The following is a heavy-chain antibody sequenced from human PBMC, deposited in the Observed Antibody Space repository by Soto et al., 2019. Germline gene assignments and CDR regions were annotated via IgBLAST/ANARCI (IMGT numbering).Heavy chain of an antibody. V-gene: IGHV3-11*01. D-gene: IGHD3-3*01. CDR1: GYTFSDYY. J-gene: IGHJ4*02. CDR3: ASHYDMWSGYLSPVDY. Sequence: PGGSLRLSCAASGYTFSDYYMSWIRQAPGKGLEWISYLDTSGTKIYYADSVKGRFTITRDNAKNSLYLEMNSLRDEDTAVYYCASHYDMWSGYLSPVDYWGQGTLVTVSS. CDR2: LDTSGTKI.